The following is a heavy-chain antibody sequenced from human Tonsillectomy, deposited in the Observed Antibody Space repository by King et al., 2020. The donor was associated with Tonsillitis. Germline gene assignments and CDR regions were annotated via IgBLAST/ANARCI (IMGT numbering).Heavy chain of an antibody. CDR1: GFTFRIYG. CDR3: AKDFYDDAWGSCLPPGDY. J-gene: IGHJ4*02. Sequence: VQLVESGGGVVQPGGSLRLSCVASGFTFRIYGMHWVRQAPGKGLEWVAFIRYDGSNKYNADSVKGRFTISRDNSKNTLYLQMNSLRAEDTAVYYCAKDFYDDAWGSCLPPGDYWGQGTLVTVSS. CDR2: IRYDGSNK. D-gene: IGHD3-16*01. V-gene: IGHV3-30*02.